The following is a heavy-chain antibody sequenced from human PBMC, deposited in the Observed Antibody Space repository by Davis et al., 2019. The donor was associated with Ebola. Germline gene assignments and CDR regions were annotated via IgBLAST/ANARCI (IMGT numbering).Heavy chain of an antibody. J-gene: IGHJ4*02. D-gene: IGHD2-21*01. CDR1: GFTLSNYW. V-gene: IGHV3-74*01. CDR3: ARGIGED. Sequence: GESLKISCEASGFTLSNYWIHWVRQAPGKGLVWISRIHHDGSLTGYADSVKGRFTISRDNAKNTLYLQMNSLRAEDSAVYYCARGIGEDWGQGTLVTVSS. CDR2: IHHDGSLT.